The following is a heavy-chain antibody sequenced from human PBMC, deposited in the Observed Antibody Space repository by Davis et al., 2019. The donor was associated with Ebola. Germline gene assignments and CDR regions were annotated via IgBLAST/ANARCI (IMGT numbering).Heavy chain of an antibody. V-gene: IGHV1-18*01. CDR2: ISGYTAHT. J-gene: IGHJ6*02. Sequence: AASVKVSCKASGITFSSHVITWVRQAPGQGLEWMGWISGYTAHTYVTPSLEGRVTLGTDTSTRTVYMELRSLTSDDTAVYYCARDPYRTDYYGMDVWGQGTTVTVSS. CDR1: GITFSSHV. CDR3: ARDPYRTDYYGMDV. D-gene: IGHD3/OR15-3a*01.